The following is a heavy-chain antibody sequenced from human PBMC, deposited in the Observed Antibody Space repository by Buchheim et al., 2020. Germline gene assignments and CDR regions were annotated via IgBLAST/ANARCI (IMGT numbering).Heavy chain of an antibody. D-gene: IGHD4-11*01. J-gene: IGHJ4*02. CDR2: ISTAGRTT. CDR1: EFTFNSHW. V-gene: IGHV3-74*01. CDR3: AFLTSPTFTT. Sequence: EVQLVESGGGLVQPGGSLRLSCAASEFTFNSHWMHWVRQAPGEGLVWVSRISTAGRTTSYADYVKGRFTISRDNAKNTMYLQMNSLTADDTAVYYCAFLTSPTFTTWGQGTL.